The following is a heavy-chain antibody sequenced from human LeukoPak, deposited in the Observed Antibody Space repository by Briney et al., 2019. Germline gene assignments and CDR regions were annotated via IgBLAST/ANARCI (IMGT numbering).Heavy chain of an antibody. V-gene: IGHV5-51*01. D-gene: IGHD4-17*01. CDR3: ERLDLYGDAFDY. Sequence: GESLKISCKGSGYSFTCYSIGWVRQMPLKGLEWIGIIHPGDSDTTYSPSCQGQVTIAAAKSISTAYLQWSRLKASDTAMYYCERLDLYGDAFDYWGQGTLVTVSS. CDR2: IHPGDSDT. CDR1: GYSFTCYS. J-gene: IGHJ4*02.